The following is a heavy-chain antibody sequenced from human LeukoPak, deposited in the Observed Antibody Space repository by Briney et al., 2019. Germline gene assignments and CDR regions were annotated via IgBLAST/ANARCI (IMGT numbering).Heavy chain of an antibody. Sequence: SGGSLRPSCAASGFTFSSYAMSWVRQAPGKGLEWVSVISASGGSTYYSDSVKGRFTISRDKSSNTLYLQMSSLGADDTAVYYCAKGGRICSASTCRIDYWGQGTLVIVSS. D-gene: IGHD6-19*01. CDR3: AKGGRICSASTCRIDY. CDR1: GFTFSSYA. CDR2: ISASGGST. V-gene: IGHV3-23*01. J-gene: IGHJ4*02.